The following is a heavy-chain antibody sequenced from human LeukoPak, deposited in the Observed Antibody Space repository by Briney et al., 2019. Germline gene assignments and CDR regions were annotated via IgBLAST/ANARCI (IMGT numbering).Heavy chain of an antibody. J-gene: IGHJ4*02. CDR1: GFTFSSYG. V-gene: IGHV3-30*02. D-gene: IGHD3-3*01. CDR3: AKVRFLEWLPNYFDY. CDR2: IRYDGSNK. Sequence: GESLRLSCAASGFTFSSYGMHWVRQAPGKGLEWVAFIRYDGSNKYYADSVKGRFTISRDNSKNTLYLQMNSLRAEDTAVYYCAKVRFLEWLPNYFDYWGQGTLVTVSS.